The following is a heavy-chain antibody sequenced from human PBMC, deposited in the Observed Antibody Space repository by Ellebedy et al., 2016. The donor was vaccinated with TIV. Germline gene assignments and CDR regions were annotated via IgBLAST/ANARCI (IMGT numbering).Heavy chain of an antibody. J-gene: IGHJ4*02. V-gene: IGHV3-74*01. CDR3: TRDNYWSIDY. D-gene: IGHD2-8*02. CDR2: MKSDGIST. Sequence: GESLKISCAASGFPFSSTWMHWVRQGPGKGLEWVARMKSDGISTNYADSVKGRFSISRDNAKNTLYLQMNSLRAEDTAVYYCTRDNYWSIDYWGQGALVTVSS. CDR1: GFPFSSTW.